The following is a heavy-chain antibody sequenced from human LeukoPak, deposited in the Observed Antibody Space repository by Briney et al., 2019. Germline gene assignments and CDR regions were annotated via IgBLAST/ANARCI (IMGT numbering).Heavy chain of an antibody. CDR1: GFTVSSNY. J-gene: IGHJ4*02. Sequence: GGSLRLSCAASGFTVSSNYMSWARQAPGKGLEWVSVIYSGGSTYYADSVKGRFTISRDNSKNTLHLQMNSLRAEDTAVYYCAKVGRSGTDYYDSSGYSADYWGQGTLVTVSS. V-gene: IGHV3-53*01. CDR3: AKVGRSGTDYYDSSGYSADY. CDR2: IYSGGST. D-gene: IGHD3-22*01.